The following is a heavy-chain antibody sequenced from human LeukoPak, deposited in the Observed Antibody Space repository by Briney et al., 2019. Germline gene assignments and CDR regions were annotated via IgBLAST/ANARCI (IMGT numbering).Heavy chain of an antibody. CDR1: GYTFTSYD. CDR2: MNPNSGNT. Sequence: ASVKVSCKASGYTFTSYDINWVRQATGQGLEWMGWMNPNSGNTGYAQKFQGRVTMTRNTSISTAYMELSSLRSEDTAVYYCASLYCSSTSCYFGWGQGTLVTVSS. J-gene: IGHJ4*02. V-gene: IGHV1-8*01. CDR3: ASLYCSSTSCYFG. D-gene: IGHD2-2*01.